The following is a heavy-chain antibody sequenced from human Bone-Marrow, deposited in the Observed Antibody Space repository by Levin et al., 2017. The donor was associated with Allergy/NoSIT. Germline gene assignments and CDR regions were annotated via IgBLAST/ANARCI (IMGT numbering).Heavy chain of an antibody. CDR3: AKGVLRYQQQLVSFDY. D-gene: IGHD6-13*01. J-gene: IGHJ4*02. CDR1: GFTFSSYA. Sequence: GGSLRLSCAASGFTFSSYAMSWVRQAPGKGLEWVSAISGSGGSTYYADSVKGRFTISRDNSKNTLYLQMNSLRAEDTAVYYCAKGVLRYQQQLVSFDYWGQGTLVTVSS. V-gene: IGHV3-23*01. CDR2: ISGSGGST.